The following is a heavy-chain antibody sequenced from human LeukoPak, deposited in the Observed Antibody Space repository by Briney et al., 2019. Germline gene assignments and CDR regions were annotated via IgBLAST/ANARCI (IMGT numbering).Heavy chain of an antibody. J-gene: IGHJ4*02. CDR2: MNPNSGNT. D-gene: IGHD6-6*01. V-gene: IGHV1-8*01. CDR3: ARGRSSSAPDDDY. CDR1: GCTFTSYD. Sequence: GASVKVSCKASGCTFTSYDISWVRQATGQGLEWMGWMNPNSGNTGYAQKFQGKVTMTRNTSISTAYMELSSLRSEDTAVYYCARGRSSSAPDDDYWGQGTLVTVSS.